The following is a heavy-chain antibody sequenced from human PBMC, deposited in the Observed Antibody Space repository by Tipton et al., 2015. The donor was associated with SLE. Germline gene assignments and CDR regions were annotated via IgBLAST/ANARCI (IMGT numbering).Heavy chain of an antibody. J-gene: IGHJ4*02. CDR1: GGSISSYY. CDR3: ARFEFGYGDY. Sequence: TPSLTCTVSGGSISSYYWSWIRQPPGKGLEWIGYIYYSGSTNYNPSLKSRVTISVDTSKNQFSLKLSSVTAADTAVYYCARFEFGYGDYWGQGTLVTVSS. CDR2: IYYSGST. V-gene: IGHV4-59*01. D-gene: IGHD5-12*01.